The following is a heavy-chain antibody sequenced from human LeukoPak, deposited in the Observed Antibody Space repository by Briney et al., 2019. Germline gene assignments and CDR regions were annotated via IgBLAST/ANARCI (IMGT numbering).Heavy chain of an antibody. Sequence: GGSLRLSCAASGFTFTSYWMTWVRQAPGKRLEWVANIKQDGSEKYYVDSLKGRFTISRDNAKNSLDLQMNSLRAEDTAVYYCARARVRIGGFDPWGQGTLVTVSS. V-gene: IGHV3-7*01. CDR2: IKQDGSEK. J-gene: IGHJ5*02. D-gene: IGHD3-3*01. CDR1: GFTFTSYW. CDR3: ARARVRIGGFDP.